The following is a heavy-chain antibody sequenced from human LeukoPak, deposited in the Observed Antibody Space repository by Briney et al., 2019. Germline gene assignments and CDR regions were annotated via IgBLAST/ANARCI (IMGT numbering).Heavy chain of an antibody. CDR3: ARAKAAAMFSSDY. Sequence: PGGSLRLSCVASGFTFGKYWMSWVRQAPGKGLEWVANIKQDGSEKYYVDSVKGRLTISRDNAKNSLYLQMNSLRVEDTAVYYCARAKAAAMFSSDYWGQGTLVTVSS. V-gene: IGHV3-7*03. CDR2: IKQDGSEK. D-gene: IGHD6-13*01. CDR1: GFTFGKYW. J-gene: IGHJ4*02.